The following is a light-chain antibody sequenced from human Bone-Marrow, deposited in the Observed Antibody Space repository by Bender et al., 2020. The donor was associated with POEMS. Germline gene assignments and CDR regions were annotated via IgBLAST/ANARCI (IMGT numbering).Light chain of an antibody. CDR2: KDS. Sequence: SSELTQPSSVSVSPGQTATITCSGDVLAKKYTRWFHQKPGQAPVLVIYKDSERPSGIPERFSGSSSGTTVTLTIRGAQVEDDGDYYCYSAADNKGVFGGGTKLTVL. CDR3: YSAADNKGV. V-gene: IGLV3-27*01. J-gene: IGLJ2*01. CDR1: VLAKKY.